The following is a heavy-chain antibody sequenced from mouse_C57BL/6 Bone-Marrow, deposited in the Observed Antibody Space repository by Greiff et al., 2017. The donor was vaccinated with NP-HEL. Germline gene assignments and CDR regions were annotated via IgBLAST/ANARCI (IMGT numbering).Heavy chain of an antibody. Sequence: EVKLQESGAELVRPGASVKLSCTASGFNIKDDYMHWVKQRPEQGLEWIGWIDPENGDTEYASKFQGKATITADKSSNTAYLHLSSLTSEDTAVYYCTTGDGSNWGQGTLVTVSA. CDR1: GFNIKDDY. D-gene: IGHD2-3*01. V-gene: IGHV14-4*01. CDR3: TTGDGSN. J-gene: IGHJ3*01. CDR2: IDPENGDT.